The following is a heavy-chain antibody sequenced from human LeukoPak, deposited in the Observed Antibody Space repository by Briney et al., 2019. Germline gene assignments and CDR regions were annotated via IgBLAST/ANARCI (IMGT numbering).Heavy chain of an antibody. CDR3: ARDNSVRDEAWWFNP. J-gene: IGHJ5*02. CDR1: GGTFSSYA. D-gene: IGHD5-24*01. CDR2: IIPIFGTA. Sequence: SVKVSCKASGGTFSSYAISWVRQAPGQGLEWMGGIIPIFGTANYAQKFQGRVTITADESTSTAYMEPSSLRSEDTAVYYCARDNSVRDEAWWFNPWGQGTLVTVSS. V-gene: IGHV1-69*13.